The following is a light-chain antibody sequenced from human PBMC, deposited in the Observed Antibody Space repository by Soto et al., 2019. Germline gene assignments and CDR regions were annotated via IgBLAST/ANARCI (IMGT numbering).Light chain of an antibody. CDR3: QHNYIYQDT. CDR2: AAS. V-gene: IGKV1-8*01. CDR1: HVVSNY. J-gene: IGKJ2*01. Sequence: AIRMTQSPSSLSASIGDRVTITCRASHVVSNYLAWYQQKPGKAPKALIYAASFLQSGVPSRFSGSGSGTDFSLTISFLQSEDFTTYYCQHNYIYQDTFGQGAKLQ.